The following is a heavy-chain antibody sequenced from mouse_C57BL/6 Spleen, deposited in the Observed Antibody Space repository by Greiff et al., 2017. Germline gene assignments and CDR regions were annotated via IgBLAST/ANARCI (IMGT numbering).Heavy chain of an antibody. CDR1: GYTFTSYW. D-gene: IGHD2-3*01. J-gene: IGHJ1*03. CDR3: ARGLNDGWWYFDV. CDR2: INPSSGYT. Sequence: VQVVESGAELAKPGASVKLSCKASGYTFTSYWMHWVKQRPGQGLEWIGYINPSSGYTKYNQKFKDKATLTADKSSSTAYMQLSSLTYEDSAVYYCARGLNDGWWYFDVWGTGTTVTVSS. V-gene: IGHV1-7*01.